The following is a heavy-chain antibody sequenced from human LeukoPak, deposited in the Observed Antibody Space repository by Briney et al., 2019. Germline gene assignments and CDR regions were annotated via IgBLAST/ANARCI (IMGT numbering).Heavy chain of an antibody. J-gene: IGHJ4*02. V-gene: IGHV3-48*03. CDR3: ARALWFGELPTNFDY. CDR1: GFTFSSYE. Sequence: GGSLRLSCAASGFTFSSYEMNWVRRAPGKGLEWVSYISSSGSTIYYADSVKGRFTISRDNAKNSLYLQMNSLRAEDTAVYYCARALWFGELPTNFDYWGQGILVTVSS. CDR2: ISSSGSTI. D-gene: IGHD3-10*01.